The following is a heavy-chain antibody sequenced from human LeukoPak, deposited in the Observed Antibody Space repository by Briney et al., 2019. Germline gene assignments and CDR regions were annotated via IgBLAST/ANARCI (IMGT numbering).Heavy chain of an antibody. J-gene: IGHJ3*02. D-gene: IGHD3-22*01. CDR1: GGSFSGYY. CDR3: ARGTTYYYDSSGYGNAFDI. V-gene: IGHV4-34*01. CDR2: INHSGST. Sequence: SETLSLTCAVYGGSFSGYYWSWLRQPPGKGLEWIGEINHSGSTNYNPSLKSRVTISVDTSKNQFSLKLSSVTAADTAVYYCARGTTYYYDSSGYGNAFDIWGQGTMVTVSS.